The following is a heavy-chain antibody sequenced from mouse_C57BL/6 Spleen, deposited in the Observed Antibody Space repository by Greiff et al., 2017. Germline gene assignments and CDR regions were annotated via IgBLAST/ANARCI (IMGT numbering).Heavy chain of an antibody. CDR1: GFTFSSYA. CDR3: ARDPITTVVENY. V-gene: IGHV5-4*01. CDR2: ISDGGSYT. Sequence: EVQRVESGGGLVKPGGSLKLSCAASGFTFSSYAMSWVRQTPEKRLEWVATISDGGSYTYYPDNVKGRFTISRDNAKNNLYLQMSHLKSEDTAMYYCARDPITTVVENYWGQGTSVTVSS. D-gene: IGHD1-1*01. J-gene: IGHJ4*01.